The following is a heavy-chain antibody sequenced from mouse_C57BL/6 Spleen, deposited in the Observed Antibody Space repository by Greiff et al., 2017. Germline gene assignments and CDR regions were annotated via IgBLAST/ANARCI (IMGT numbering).Heavy chain of an antibody. V-gene: IGHV1-82*01. J-gene: IGHJ4*01. CDR1: GYAFSSSW. Sequence: QVQLQQSGPELVKPGASVKISCKASGYAFSSSWMNWVKQRPGKGLEWIGRIYPGDGDTNYNGKFKGKATLTADKSSSTAYMQLSSLTSEDSAVYFCAIDSSGPMDYWGQRTSVPVSS. CDR2: IYPGDGDT. D-gene: IGHD3-2*02. CDR3: AIDSSGPMDY.